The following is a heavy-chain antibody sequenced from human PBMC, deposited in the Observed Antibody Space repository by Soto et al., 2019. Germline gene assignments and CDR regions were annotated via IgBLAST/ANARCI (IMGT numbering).Heavy chain of an antibody. J-gene: IGHJ6*02. CDR1: GYTFTSYG. Sequence: ASVKVSCKASGYTFTSYGISWVRQAPGQGLEWMGWISAYNGNTNYAQKLQGRVTMTTDTSTSTAYMELRSLRSDDTAVYYCASDYCSGCSCHGYYYYRDGMDVRARGTTVT. CDR3: ASDYCSGCSCHGYYYYRDGMDV. CDR2: ISAYNGNT. V-gene: IGHV1-18*01. D-gene: IGHD2-15*01.